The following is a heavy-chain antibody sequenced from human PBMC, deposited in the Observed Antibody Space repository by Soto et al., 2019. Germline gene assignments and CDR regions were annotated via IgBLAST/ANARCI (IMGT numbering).Heavy chain of an antibody. V-gene: IGHV3-33*01. Sequence: QPGGSLRLSCAASGFTFNTYGMHWVRQAPGTGLEWVAVVWYDGSNKYYADFVKGRFTISRDNSKNTLYLQMSSLRVEDTAVYYCARRQISPPTRGAASARGGMDVWGQGTTVTVSS. CDR2: VWYDGSNK. CDR3: ARRQISPPTRGAASARGGMDV. D-gene: IGHD6-13*01. J-gene: IGHJ6*02. CDR1: GFTFNTYG.